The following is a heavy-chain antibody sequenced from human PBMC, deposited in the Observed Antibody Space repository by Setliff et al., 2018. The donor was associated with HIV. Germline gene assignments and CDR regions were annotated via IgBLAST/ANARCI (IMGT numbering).Heavy chain of an antibody. CDR2: INTNTGNP. Sequence: ASVKVSCKASGYTFTNYAINWVPQAPGQGLEWMGWINTNTGNPTYAQGFTGRFVFSLDTSVSTAYLQISSLKAEDTAMYYCARGCNGGNCYHGSGWFDPWGQGTLVTVSS. CDR3: ARGCNGGNCYHGSGWFDP. CDR1: GYTFTNYA. V-gene: IGHV7-4-1*02. J-gene: IGHJ5*02. D-gene: IGHD2-15*01.